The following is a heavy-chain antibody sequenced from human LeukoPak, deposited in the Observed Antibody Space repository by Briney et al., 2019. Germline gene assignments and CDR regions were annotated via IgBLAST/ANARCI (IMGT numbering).Heavy chain of an antibody. CDR1: GYTFTSYG. V-gene: IGHV1-46*01. CDR3: ARRHYYYYMDV. J-gene: IGHJ6*03. CDR2: INPSGGST. Sequence: GASVKVSCKASGYTFTSYGISWVRQAPGQGLEWMGLINPSGGSTRYAQKFQGRVTMTRDMSTSTVYMELSSLRSEDTAVYYCARRHYYYYMDVWGKGTTVTVSS.